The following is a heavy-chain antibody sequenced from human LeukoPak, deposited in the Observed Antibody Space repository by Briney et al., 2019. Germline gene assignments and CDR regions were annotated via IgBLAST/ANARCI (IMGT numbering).Heavy chain of an antibody. J-gene: IGHJ4*02. CDR3: ARDHPGSNSLDY. CDR2: LRTDGQKT. Sequence: GGSLRLSCAASGFTFSNFWMHWVRQAPGKGLEWVSRLRTDGQKTSYADSVKGRFTISRDNAKNTLYLQMNSLRVEDTAVYYCARDHPGSNSLDYWGQGTLVTVSS. V-gene: IGHV3-74*01. D-gene: IGHD4-11*01. CDR1: GFTFSNFW.